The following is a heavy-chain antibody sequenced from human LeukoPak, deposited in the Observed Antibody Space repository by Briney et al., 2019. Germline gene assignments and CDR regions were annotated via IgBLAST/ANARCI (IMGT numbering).Heavy chain of an antibody. Sequence: SETLSLTCTVSGGSISSYYWSWIRQPPGKGLEWTGYIYYSGSTNYNPSLKSRVTISVDTSKNQFSLKLSSVTAADTAVYYCARHHYYDSSGYYDGFLDYWGQGTLVTVSS. CDR1: GGSISSYY. J-gene: IGHJ4*02. CDR2: IYYSGST. CDR3: ARHHYYDSSGYYDGFLDY. V-gene: IGHV4-59*08. D-gene: IGHD3-22*01.